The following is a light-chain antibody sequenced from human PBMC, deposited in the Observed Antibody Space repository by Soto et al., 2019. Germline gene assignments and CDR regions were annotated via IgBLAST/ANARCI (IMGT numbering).Light chain of an antibody. CDR2: DAS. CDR3: QQYNSYWT. V-gene: IGKV1-5*01. J-gene: IGKJ1*01. Sequence: HSPSAMSASIGERVTTTCRASQSMSNWLAWYQQKPGKAPKLLIYDASTLESGVPARFSGSGSGTEFTLTISSLQPDDFATYYCQQYNSYWTFGQGTKVDVK. CDR1: QSMSNW.